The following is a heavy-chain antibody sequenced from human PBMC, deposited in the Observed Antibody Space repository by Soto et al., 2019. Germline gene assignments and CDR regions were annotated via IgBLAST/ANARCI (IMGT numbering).Heavy chain of an antibody. J-gene: IGHJ4*01. V-gene: IGHV3-23*01. CDR2: MSGSSSTT. CDR1: ELNIINHA. CDR3: AKNQERALPRVIYF. D-gene: IGHD3-16*02. Sequence: GGPNGHSYTTSELNIINHAMSGIRQEPGGGLEWFSYMSGSSSTTYYADSVRGRFTISRERSKNTLYLKRSSLRAEDTAVYYCAKNQERALPRVIYFWGLGTLVIVSS.